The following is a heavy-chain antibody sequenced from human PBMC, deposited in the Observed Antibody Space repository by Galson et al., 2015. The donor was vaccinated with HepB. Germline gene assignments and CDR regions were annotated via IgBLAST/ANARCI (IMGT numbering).Heavy chain of an antibody. V-gene: IGHV3-7*03. CDR3: AREGPLCTSTSCYDAFDI. D-gene: IGHD2-2*01. CDR2: IKKDGSEK. CDR1: GFTFNTYW. J-gene: IGHJ3*02. Sequence: SLRLSCAASGFTFNTYWMTWVRQAPGKGLEWVGNIKKDGSEKYYVDSVKGRFTISRDNAKNSLYLQMNSLRAEDTAVYYCAREGPLCTSTSCYDAFDIWGQGTMVTVSS.